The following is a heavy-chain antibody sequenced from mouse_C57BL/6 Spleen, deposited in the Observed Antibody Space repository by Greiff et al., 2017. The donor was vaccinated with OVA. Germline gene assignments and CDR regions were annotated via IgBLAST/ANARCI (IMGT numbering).Heavy chain of an antibody. J-gene: IGHJ2*01. V-gene: IGHV1-81*01. CDR2: IYPRSGNT. CDR1: GYTFTSYG. D-gene: IGHD4-1*01. CDR3: ARGALGGYFDY. Sequence: QVQLQQSGAELARPGASVKLSCKASGYTFTSYGISWVKQRTGQGLEWIGEIYPRSGNTYSNEKFKGKATLTADKSSSTAYMALRSLTSEDSAVYFCARGALGGYFDYWGQGTTRTVSS.